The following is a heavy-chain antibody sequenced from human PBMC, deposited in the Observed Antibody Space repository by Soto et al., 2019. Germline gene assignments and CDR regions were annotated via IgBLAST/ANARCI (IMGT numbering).Heavy chain of an antibody. CDR1: GFTFSSYG. Sequence: EVQLLESGGGLVQPGGSLRLSCAASGFTFSSYGMSWVRQAPGKGLEWISAVSGSGGSTYYADSVKGRFTISRDNSKDTLYLQMNNLRAEDTAVYYCAKPPDYNWNDYCGQGTLVTVS. V-gene: IGHV3-23*01. CDR3: AKPPDYNWNDY. J-gene: IGHJ4*02. CDR2: VSGSGGST. D-gene: IGHD1-20*01.